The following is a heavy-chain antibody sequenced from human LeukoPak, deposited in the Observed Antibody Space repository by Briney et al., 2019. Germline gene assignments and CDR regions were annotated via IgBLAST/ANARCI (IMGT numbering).Heavy chain of an antibody. CDR3: AKDGGMVTILDY. CDR2: IRYDGSNK. Sequence: GGSLRLSCAASGFTFSSYGMHWVRQAPGKGLEWVAFIRYDGSNKYYADSVKGRFTISRDNSKNTLYLQMNSLRAEDTAVYYCAKDGGMVTILDYWGQGTLVTVSS. D-gene: IGHD5-18*01. V-gene: IGHV3-30*02. CDR1: GFTFSSYG. J-gene: IGHJ4*02.